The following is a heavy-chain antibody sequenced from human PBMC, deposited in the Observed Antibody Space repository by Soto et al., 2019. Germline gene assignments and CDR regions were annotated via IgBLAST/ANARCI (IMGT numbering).Heavy chain of an antibody. CDR1: GFTFSSYA. V-gene: IGHV3-23*01. CDR3: AKENPYDILTDPMW. CDR2: ISGGGGST. Sequence: EVQLLESGGGLVQPGGSLRLSCAASGFTFSSYAMRWVRQAPGKGLEWVSAISGGGGSTYYADSVKGRFTISRDNSKNTLKLQMNSLRAEDTAVYYCAKENPYDILTDPMWWGQGTLVTVSS. J-gene: IGHJ4*02. D-gene: IGHD3-9*01.